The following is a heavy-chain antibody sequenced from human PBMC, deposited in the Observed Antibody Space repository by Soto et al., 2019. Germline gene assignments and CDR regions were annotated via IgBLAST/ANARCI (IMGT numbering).Heavy chain of an antibody. CDR3: ANQPIPCSASGSSDY. CDR1: GFTFSSYA. J-gene: IGHJ4*02. Sequence: GGSLRLSCAASGFTFSSYAMSWVRQAPGKGLEWVSAISGSGGSTYYADSVKGRFTISRDNSRNTLYLQMNSLRAEDTAVYYCANQPIPCSASGSSDYWGQGTLVTVSS. CDR2: ISGSGGST. V-gene: IGHV3-23*01. D-gene: IGHD2-15*01.